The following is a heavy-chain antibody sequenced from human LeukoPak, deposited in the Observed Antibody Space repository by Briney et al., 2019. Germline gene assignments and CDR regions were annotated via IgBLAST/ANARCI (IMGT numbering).Heavy chain of an antibody. J-gene: IGHJ4*02. D-gene: IGHD1-26*01. V-gene: IGHV5-51*01. CDR2: IYPGDSDT. CDR3: ARKFGTYSSIGSIDY. Sequence: GESLKISCKGSGYSFTSYWIGWVRQMPGKGLERMGIIYPGDSDTKYSPSFQGQVIISGDKSISTAYLQWSSLKASDTAMYYCARKFGTYSSIGSIDYWGQGTLVTVSS. CDR1: GYSFTSYW.